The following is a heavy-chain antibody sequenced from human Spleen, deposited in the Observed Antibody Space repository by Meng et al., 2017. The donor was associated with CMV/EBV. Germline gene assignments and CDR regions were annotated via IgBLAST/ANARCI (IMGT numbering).Heavy chain of an antibody. D-gene: IGHD4-17*01. CDR3: ARGAAVTKDY. CDR2: TNHDATNT. J-gene: IGHJ4*02. CDR1: GFPFSDYW. Sequence: GESLKISCAASGFPFSDYWMHWFRQVPGEGLMWVSRTNHDATNTLYADSVKGRFTISRDNAKNSLYLQMNSLRAEDTAVYYCARGAAVTKDYWGQGTLVTVSS. V-gene: IGHV3-74*01.